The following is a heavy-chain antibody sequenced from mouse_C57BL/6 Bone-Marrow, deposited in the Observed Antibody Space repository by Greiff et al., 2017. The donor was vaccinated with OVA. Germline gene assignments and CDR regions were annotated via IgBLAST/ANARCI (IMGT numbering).Heavy chain of an antibody. CDR1: GYTFTDYY. J-gene: IGHJ2*01. Sequence: VQLQQSGPVLVKPGASVKMSCKASGYTFTDYYMNWVKQSPGKSLEWIGVINPYNGGTSYNQKFKGKATLTVDKSSSTAYMELNSLTSEDSAVYYCARLTTVEYFDYGGRGTALTVTA. CDR3: ARLTTVEYFDY. CDR2: INPYNGGT. D-gene: IGHD1-1*01. V-gene: IGHV1-19*01.